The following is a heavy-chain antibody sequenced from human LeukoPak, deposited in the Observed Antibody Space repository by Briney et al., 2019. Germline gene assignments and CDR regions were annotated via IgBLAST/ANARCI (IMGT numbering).Heavy chain of an antibody. V-gene: IGHV4-59*12. J-gene: IGHJ6*02. Sequence: SETLSLTCTVSGGSISSYYWSWIRQPPGKGLEWIGYIYYSGSTNYNPSLKSRVTISVDTSKNQFSLKLSSVTAADTAVYYCARNYDFWSGYYTRPPPLADVWGQGTTVTVSS. CDR2: IYYSGST. CDR1: GGSISSYY. CDR3: ARNYDFWSGYYTRPPPLADV. D-gene: IGHD3-3*01.